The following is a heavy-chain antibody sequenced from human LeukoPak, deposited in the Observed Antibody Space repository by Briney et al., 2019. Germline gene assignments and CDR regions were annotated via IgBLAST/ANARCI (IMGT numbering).Heavy chain of an antibody. J-gene: IGHJ4*02. CDR1: GFSFSKAW. CDR3: TTRGIVGASLGDF. V-gene: IGHV3-15*01. D-gene: IGHD1-26*01. Sequence: GGSLRLSCAASGFSFSKAWMNWVRQAPGKGLEWVGRIKSEDDGGAKDYTAPVKGRFTISRDDSRNTLYLQMNSLKSDDAAVYYCTTRGIVGASLGDFWGQGTLVTVSS. CDR2: IKSEDDGGAK.